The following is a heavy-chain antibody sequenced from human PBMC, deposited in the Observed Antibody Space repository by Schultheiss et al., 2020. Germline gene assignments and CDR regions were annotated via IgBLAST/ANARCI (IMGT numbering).Heavy chain of an antibody. CDR1: GYTFTSYG. Sequence: ASVKVSCKASGYTFTSYGISWVRQAPGQGLEWMGWISAYNGNTNYAQKLQGRVTMTTDTSTSTAYMELRSLRSDDTAVYYCARGPGSSNNVDTAMDTPFDYWGQGTLVTVSS. J-gene: IGHJ4*02. CDR2: ISAYNGNT. V-gene: IGHV1-18*01. CDR3: ARGPGSSNNVDTAMDTPFDY. D-gene: IGHD5-18*01.